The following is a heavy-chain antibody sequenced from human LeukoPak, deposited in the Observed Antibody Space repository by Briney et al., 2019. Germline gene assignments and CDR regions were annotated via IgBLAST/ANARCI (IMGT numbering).Heavy chain of an antibody. V-gene: IGHV3-33*01. D-gene: IGHD5-12*01. CDR2: IWYDGSNK. CDR3: ARGPSAYPKCFDY. J-gene: IGHJ4*02. Sequence: GGSLRLSCAASGFNFSSFVMHWVRQAPGKGLEWVAVIWYDGSNKYYADSVKGRFTISRDNSKNTLYLQMNSLRAEDTAVYYCARGPSAYPKCFDYWGQGALVTVSS. CDR1: GFNFSSFV.